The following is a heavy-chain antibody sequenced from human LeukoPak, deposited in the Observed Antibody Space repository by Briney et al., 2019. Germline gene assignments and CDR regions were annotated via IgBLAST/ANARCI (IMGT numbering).Heavy chain of an antibody. CDR2: IYHSGST. Sequence: SETLSLTCAVSGGSISSGGYAWGWIRQPPGKGLEWIGYIYHSGSTYYNPSLKSRVTISVDTSKNQFSLKLSSVTAADTAVYYCAELSWYGGAWGQGTLVTVSS. CDR3: AELSWYGGA. V-gene: IGHV4-30-2*01. D-gene: IGHD6-13*01. J-gene: IGHJ5*02. CDR1: GGSISSGGYA.